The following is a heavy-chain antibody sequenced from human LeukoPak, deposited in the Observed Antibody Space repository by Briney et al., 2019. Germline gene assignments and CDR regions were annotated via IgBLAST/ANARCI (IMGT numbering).Heavy chain of an antibody. CDR3: ARHKDYYYSYMDV. CDR2: IYYSGNT. CDR1: GDSISSSSYY. J-gene: IGHJ6*03. V-gene: IGHV4-39*01. Sequence: SETLSLTCTVSGDSISSSSYYWGWIRQPPGKGLEWIGSIYYSGNTYYSPSLMSRVTISVDTSKNQFSLNLSSVTAADTAVYYCARHKDYYYSYMDVWGKGTTVTISS.